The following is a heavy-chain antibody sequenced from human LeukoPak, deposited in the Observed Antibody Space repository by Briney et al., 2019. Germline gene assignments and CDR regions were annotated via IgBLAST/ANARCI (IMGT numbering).Heavy chain of an antibody. CDR2: IDNDGHGI. J-gene: IGHJ3*02. CDR3: ARDGPHGAFDI. Sequence: GGSLRLSCAASGFTFSGYWMHWVRQGPEKGLELVSRIDNDGHGILYADSVKGRFTTSRDNAKNTLDLQMNSLRAEDSAVYYCARDGPHGAFDIWGQGAKVTVSS. V-gene: IGHV3-74*03. CDR1: GFTFSGYW.